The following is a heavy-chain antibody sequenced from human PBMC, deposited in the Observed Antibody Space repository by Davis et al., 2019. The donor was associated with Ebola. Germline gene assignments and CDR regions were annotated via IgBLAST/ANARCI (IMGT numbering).Heavy chain of an antibody. V-gene: IGHV4-30-4*01. CDR2: FYYSGST. CDR3: ARNRGLYGSRRWGFFDS. J-gene: IGHJ4*03. D-gene: IGHD5-24*01. CDR1: GGSISNGDYY. Sequence: MPSETLSLTCTVPGGSISNGDYYWSWIRQPPGKGLEWIGFFYYSGSTYYNPSLKSRVTISVDTSKNQFSLKLSAVTAADTAVYFCARNRGLYGSRRWGFFDSWGQGTLVTVSS.